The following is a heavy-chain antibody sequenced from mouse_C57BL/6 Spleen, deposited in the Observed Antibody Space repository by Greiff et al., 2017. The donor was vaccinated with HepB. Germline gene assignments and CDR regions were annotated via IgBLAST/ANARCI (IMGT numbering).Heavy chain of an antibody. D-gene: IGHD2-1*01. V-gene: IGHV14-3*01. Sequence: LVESVAELVRPGASVKLSCTASGFNIKNTYMHWVKQRPEQGLEWIGRIDPANGNTKYAPKFQGKATITADTSSNTAYLQLSSLTSEDTAIYYCASHYYGTYYAMDYWGQGTSVTVSS. CDR1: GFNIKNTY. J-gene: IGHJ4*01. CDR3: ASHYYGTYYAMDY. CDR2: IDPANGNT.